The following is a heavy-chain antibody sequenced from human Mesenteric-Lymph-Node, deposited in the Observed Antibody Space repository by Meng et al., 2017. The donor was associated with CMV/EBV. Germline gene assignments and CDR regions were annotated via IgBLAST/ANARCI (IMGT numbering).Heavy chain of an antibody. J-gene: IGHJ4*02. V-gene: IGHV3-53*01. D-gene: IGHD6-13*01. Sequence: GESLKISCAASGFTFSRYNMKWVRQAPGKGLEWVSVIHSGGSTYYADSVKGRFTISRDNSKNTLYLQMNSLRAEDTAVYYCARGLVAAGSYYFDYWGQGTLVTVSS. CDR3: ARGLVAAGSYYFDY. CDR2: IHSGGST. CDR1: GFTFSRYN.